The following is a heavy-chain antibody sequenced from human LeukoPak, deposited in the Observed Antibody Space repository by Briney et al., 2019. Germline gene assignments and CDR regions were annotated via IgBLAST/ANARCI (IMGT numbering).Heavy chain of an antibody. J-gene: IGHJ4*02. CDR3: AKDIPGYLHGPFDY. CDR1: GFTFDDYA. CDR2: ISWNSGSI. V-gene: IGHV3-9*01. Sequence: QPGRSLRLSCAASGFTFDDYAMHWVRQAPGKGLEWVSGISWNSGSIGYADSVKGRFTISRDNAKNSLYLQMNSLRAEDTALYYCAKDIPGYLHGPFDYWGQGTLVTVSS. D-gene: IGHD1-1*01.